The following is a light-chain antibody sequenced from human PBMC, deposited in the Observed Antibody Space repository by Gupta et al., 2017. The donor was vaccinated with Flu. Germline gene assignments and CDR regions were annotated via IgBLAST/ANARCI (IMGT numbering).Light chain of an antibody. V-gene: IGLV7-46*01. Sequence: QAVVTQESSLTVSPGWTVTLTCDPSTGAVTSGHYPFWFQQKPGQAPRTLIYDTNSKPSWTPARFSGSHLGGKAALTLSGAQAEDEAEYYCLPYYGDARLVFGGGTELTVL. CDR3: LPYYGDARLV. CDR1: TGAVTSGHY. CDR2: DTN. J-gene: IGLJ3*02.